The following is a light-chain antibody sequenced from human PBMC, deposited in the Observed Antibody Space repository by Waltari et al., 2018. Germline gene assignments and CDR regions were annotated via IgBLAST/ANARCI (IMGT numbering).Light chain of an antibody. CDR2: QNR. Sequence: SFELTQPPSLSVSPGQTASISCSGDDLGGKYVSWYQQKPGHSPLVIIFQNRRRPPGIPDRFSGSKAGNTGTLTISGTQAMDEAEYYCQAGDSDTVLFGGGTKLTVL. CDR3: QAGDSDTVL. V-gene: IGLV3-1*01. CDR1: DLGGKY. J-gene: IGLJ2*01.